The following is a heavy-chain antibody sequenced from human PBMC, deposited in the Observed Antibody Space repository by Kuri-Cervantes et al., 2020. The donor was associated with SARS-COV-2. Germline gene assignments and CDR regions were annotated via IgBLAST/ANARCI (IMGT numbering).Heavy chain of an antibody. V-gene: IGHV4-59*01. Sequence: ESLKISCTVSGGSISSYYWSWIRQPPGKGLEWIGYIYYSGSTNYNPSLKSRVTISVDTSKNQFSLKLSSVTAADTAVYYCARGPTEYYGSGSYSDYYYYYGMDVWGQGTTVTVSS. D-gene: IGHD3-10*01. CDR1: GGSISSYY. CDR2: IYYSGST. J-gene: IGHJ6*02. CDR3: ARGPTEYYGSGSYSDYYYYYGMDV.